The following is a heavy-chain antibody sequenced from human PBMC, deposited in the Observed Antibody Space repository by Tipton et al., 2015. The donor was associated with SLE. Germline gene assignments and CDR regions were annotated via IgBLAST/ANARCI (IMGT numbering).Heavy chain of an antibody. J-gene: IGHJ4*02. Sequence: QLVQSGAEVKKPGASVKVSCRASGYTFTSYGISWVRQAPGQGLEWMGWISAYNGNTNYAQKLQGRVTMTTDTSTSTAYMELRSLRSDDTAVYYCARVALSGYSYGLYYFDYWGQGTLVTVSS. CDR1: GYTFTSYG. CDR3: ARVALSGYSYGLYYFDY. D-gene: IGHD5-18*01. V-gene: IGHV1-18*01. CDR2: ISAYNGNT.